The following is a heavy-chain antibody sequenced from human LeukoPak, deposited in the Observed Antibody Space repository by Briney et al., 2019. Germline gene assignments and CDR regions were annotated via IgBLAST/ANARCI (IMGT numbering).Heavy chain of an antibody. D-gene: IGHD2-21*02. CDR1: GGSFSGYY. Sequence: SETLSLTCAVYGGSFSGYYWSWIRQPPGKGLEWIGEINHSGSTNYNPSLKSRVTISVDTSKNQFSLKLSSVTAADTAVCYCARVDLVVVTAIPDYWGQGTLVTVSS. CDR3: ARVDLVVVTAIPDY. V-gene: IGHV4-34*01. J-gene: IGHJ4*02. CDR2: INHSGST.